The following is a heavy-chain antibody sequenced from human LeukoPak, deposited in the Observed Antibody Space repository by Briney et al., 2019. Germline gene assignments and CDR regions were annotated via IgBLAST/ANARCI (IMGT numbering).Heavy chain of an antibody. J-gene: IGHJ4*02. V-gene: IGHV4-34*01. Sequence: SETLSLTCAVYGGSFSGYYWSWIRQPPGKGLEWIGEINHSGSTNYNPSLKSRVTISVDTSKNQFSLKLSSVTAADTAVYYCARSTYYYDSSPDYWGQGTLVTVSS. CDR1: GGSFSGYY. D-gene: IGHD3-22*01. CDR3: ARSTYYYDSSPDY. CDR2: INHSGST.